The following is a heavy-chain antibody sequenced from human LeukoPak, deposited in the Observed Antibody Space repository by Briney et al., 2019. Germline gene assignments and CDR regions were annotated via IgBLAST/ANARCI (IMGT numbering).Heavy chain of an antibody. CDR2: IYTSGST. J-gene: IGHJ6*02. Sequence: SQTLSLTCTVSGGSISSGSYYWSWIRKPAGKGLEGIGRIYTSGSTNYNPSLKSRVTISVDTSKNQFSLKLSSVTAADTAVYYCARLNCGGDCYTEDYYYYGMDVWGQGTTVTVSS. V-gene: IGHV4-61*02. CDR3: ARLNCGGDCYTEDYYYYGMDV. CDR1: GGSISSGSYY. D-gene: IGHD2-21*02.